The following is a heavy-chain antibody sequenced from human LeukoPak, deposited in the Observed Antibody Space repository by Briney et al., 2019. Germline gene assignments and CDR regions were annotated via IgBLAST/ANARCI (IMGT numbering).Heavy chain of an antibody. CDR1: GFTFRYYA. CDR2: ISNDGSIQ. V-gene: IGHV3-30-3*01. CDR3: ARGPDPVVRGPRRAFDL. J-gene: IGHJ3*01. D-gene: IGHD3-10*01. Sequence: GRSLRLSCAASGFTFRYYAMHWVRQAPGKGLEWVAVISNDGSIQYYTDSVKGRFIISRDDSKNRMYLQMNSLRVDDTALYYCARGPDPVVRGPRRAFDLWGQGTRVTVPS.